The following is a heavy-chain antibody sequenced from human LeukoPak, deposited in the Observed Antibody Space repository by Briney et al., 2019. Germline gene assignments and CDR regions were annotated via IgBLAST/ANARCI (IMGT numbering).Heavy chain of an antibody. V-gene: IGHV3-33*08. D-gene: IGHD3-22*01. CDR1: GFAFSGYA. Sequence: PGGSLRLSCTVSGFAFSGYAMHWVRQAPGGRLEWLAVIWFDGTEKYYAASVMGRFTISRDSSESTLYLQMNGLRTEDTAVYYCARVNGPNSGYYYTLDLWGQGTPVTVSS. CDR2: IWFDGTEK. CDR3: ARVNGPNSGYYYTLDL. J-gene: IGHJ5*02.